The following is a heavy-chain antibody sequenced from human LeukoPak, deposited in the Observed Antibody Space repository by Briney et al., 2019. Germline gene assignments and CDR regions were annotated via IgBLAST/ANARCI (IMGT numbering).Heavy chain of an antibody. CDR2: IKQDGSEE. CDR3: ARLRLAAADN. V-gene: IGHV3-7*01. Sequence: GGSLRLSCAASGFTFRNYWMSWVRQAPGKGLEWVANIKQDGSEEYYVDSVKGRFTISRDSVKNSLYLQMNSLRAEDTAVYYCARLRLAAADNWGQGTLVTVSS. CDR1: GFTFRNYW. D-gene: IGHD6-13*01. J-gene: IGHJ4*02.